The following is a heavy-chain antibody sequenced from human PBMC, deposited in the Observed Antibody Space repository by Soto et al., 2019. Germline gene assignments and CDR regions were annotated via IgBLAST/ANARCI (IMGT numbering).Heavy chain of an antibody. CDR1: GGSISSSSYY. J-gene: IGHJ4*02. Sequence: SETLSLTCTVSGGSISSSSYYWGWIRQPPGKGLEWIGSIYYSGSTYYNLSLKSRVTISVDTSKNQFSLKLSSVTAADTAVYYCARHTPAISISDHWGQGTLVTVS. CDR2: IYYSGST. V-gene: IGHV4-39*01. D-gene: IGHD2-15*01. CDR3: ARHTPAISISDH.